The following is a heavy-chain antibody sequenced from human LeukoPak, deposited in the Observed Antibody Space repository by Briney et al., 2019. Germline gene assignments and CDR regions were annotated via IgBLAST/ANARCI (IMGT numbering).Heavy chain of an antibody. V-gene: IGHV3-73*01. Sequence: GGSLRLSCAASGFTFSGSAMHWVRQASGKGLEWVGRIRSKANSYATAYAASVKGRFTISRDDSKNTAYLQMNSLKTEDTAVYYCTRAHGMYYDFWSGYDPPDYYYYYMDVWGKGTTVTVSS. D-gene: IGHD3-3*01. CDR2: IRSKANSYAT. CDR1: GFTFSGSA. J-gene: IGHJ6*03. CDR3: TRAHGMYYDFWSGYDPPDYYYYYMDV.